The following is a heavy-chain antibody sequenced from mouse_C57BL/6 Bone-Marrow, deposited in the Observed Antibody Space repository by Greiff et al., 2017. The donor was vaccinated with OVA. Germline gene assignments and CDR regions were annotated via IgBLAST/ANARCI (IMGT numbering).Heavy chain of an antibody. V-gene: IGHV1-64*01. CDR2: IHPNSGST. CDR3: ARRYGSSYWYFDV. J-gene: IGHJ1*03. D-gene: IGHD1-1*01. Sequence: QVQLKQPGAELVKPGASVKLSCKASGYTFTSYWMHWVKQRPGQGLEWIGMIHPNSGSTNYNEKFKSKATLTVDKSSSTAYMQLSSLTSEDSAVYYCARRYGSSYWYFDVWGTGTTVTVSS. CDR1: GYTFTSYW.